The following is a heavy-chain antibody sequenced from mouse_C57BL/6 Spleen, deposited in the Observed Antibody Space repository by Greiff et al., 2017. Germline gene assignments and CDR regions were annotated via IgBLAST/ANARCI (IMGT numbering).Heavy chain of an antibody. D-gene: IGHD1-1*01. J-gene: IGHJ1*03. CDR1: GYTFTSYW. CDR3: ARLGAYGSPPWYFDV. V-gene: IGHV1-55*01. CDR2: IYPGSGST. Sequence: QVQLQQPGAELVKPGASVKMSCKASGYTFTSYWITWVKQRPGQGLEWIGDIYPGSGSTNYNEKFKSKATLTVDTSSSTAYMQLRSLTSEDSAVYDCARLGAYGSPPWYFDVWGTGTTVTVSS.